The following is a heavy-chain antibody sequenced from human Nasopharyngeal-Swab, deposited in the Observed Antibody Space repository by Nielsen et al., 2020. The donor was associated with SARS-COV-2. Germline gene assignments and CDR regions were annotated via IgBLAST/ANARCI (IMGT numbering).Heavy chain of an antibody. J-gene: IGHJ4*02. CDR2: IKQDGTLK. Sequence: GGSLRLSCGGSGFTFSDYWMSWVRQSPEKGLEWVANIKQDGTLKSYVDSVKGRFIISRDNAKNSLDLQMNSLRAEDTAVYYCARSLYYYYDSSGYSLWGQGTLVTVSS. D-gene: IGHD3-22*01. V-gene: IGHV3-7*01. CDR3: ARSLYYYYDSSGYSL. CDR1: GFTFSDYW.